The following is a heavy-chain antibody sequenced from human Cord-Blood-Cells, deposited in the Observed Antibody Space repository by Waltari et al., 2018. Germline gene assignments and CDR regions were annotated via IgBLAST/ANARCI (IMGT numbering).Heavy chain of an antibody. J-gene: IGHJ3*02. D-gene: IGHD1-1*01. CDR1: GFTFSSNY. CDR2: IYSGGST. Sequence: EVQLVESGGGLVQPGGSLRLSCAASGFTFSSNYMSWVRQAPGKGLEWVSVIYSGGSTYYAESVKGRLTISRHNSKNTLYLQMNSLRAEDTAVYYCAVTTGAYAFDIWGQGTMVTVSS. CDR3: AVTTGAYAFDI. V-gene: IGHV3-53*04.